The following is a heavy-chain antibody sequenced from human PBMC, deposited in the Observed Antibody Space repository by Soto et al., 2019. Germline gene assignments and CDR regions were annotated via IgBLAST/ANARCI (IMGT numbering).Heavy chain of an antibody. Sequence: VQLVKSGGGLVKPGGSLRLSCVASGFTFSDYYMTWIRQAPGKGPEWISYINGGGDVIAYADSVKGRFTISRDNARRSVYLQMNSLTVDDTAVYYCSRDPRLVDYWGQGTLVTVSS. CDR1: GFTFSDYY. CDR3: SRDPRLVDY. J-gene: IGHJ4*02. D-gene: IGHD1-26*01. CDR2: INGGGDVI. V-gene: IGHV3-11*01.